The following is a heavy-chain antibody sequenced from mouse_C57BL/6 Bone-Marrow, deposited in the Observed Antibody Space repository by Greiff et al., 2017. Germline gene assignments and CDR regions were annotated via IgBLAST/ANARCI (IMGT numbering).Heavy chain of an antibody. V-gene: IGHV3-8*01. Sequence: VQLKESGPGLAKPSQTLSLTCSVTGYSITSDYWNWIRKFPGNKLEYMGYISYSGSTYYNPSLKSRISIIRDTSKNQYYLQLNSMPTEDTATYYCARSPYPGYYAMDYWGQGTSVTVSS. CDR2: ISYSGST. D-gene: IGHD2-10*01. CDR1: GYSITSDY. J-gene: IGHJ4*01. CDR3: ARSPYPGYYAMDY.